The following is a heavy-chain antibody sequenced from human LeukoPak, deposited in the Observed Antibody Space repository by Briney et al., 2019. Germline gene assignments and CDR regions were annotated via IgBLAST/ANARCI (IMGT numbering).Heavy chain of an antibody. D-gene: IGHD2-15*01. Sequence: ASVKVSCKASGYTFTGYYMHWVRQAPGQGLEWMGRINPNSGGTNYAQKFQDRVTMTKDTSITTAYMELGRLRSDDTAVYYCARGRYCSGGSCYGYWPDYWGQGTLVTVSS. CDR1: GYTFTGYY. V-gene: IGHV1-2*06. J-gene: IGHJ4*02. CDR3: ARGRYCSGGSCYGYWPDY. CDR2: INPNSGGT.